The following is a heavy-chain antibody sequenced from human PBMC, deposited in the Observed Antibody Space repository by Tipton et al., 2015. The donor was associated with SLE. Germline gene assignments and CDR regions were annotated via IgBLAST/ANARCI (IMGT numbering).Heavy chain of an antibody. D-gene: IGHD6-19*01. CDR3: ARRYIKQWLAGAFDI. CDR1: GGSFSGYY. CDR2: INHSGST. Sequence: LRLSCAVYGGSFSGYYWSWIRQPPGKGLEWIGEINHSGSTNYNPSLKSRVTIPVDTSKNQFSLKLSSVTAADTAVYYCARRYIKQWLAGAFDIWGQGTMVTVSS. V-gene: IGHV4-34*01. J-gene: IGHJ3*02.